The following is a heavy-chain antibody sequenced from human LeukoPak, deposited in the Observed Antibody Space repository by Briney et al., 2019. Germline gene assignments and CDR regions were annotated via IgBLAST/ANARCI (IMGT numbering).Heavy chain of an antibody. CDR1: GGSISSYY. Sequence: SETLSLTCTVSGGSISSYYWSWIRQPPGKGLEWIGFIYYTGTTNYNPSLKSRVTISVDTSESQFSLKLSSVTAADTAVYYCARGGGSGRGNWFDPWGQGSLVIVSS. D-gene: IGHD3-10*01. J-gene: IGHJ5*02. CDR3: ARGGGSGRGNWFDP. V-gene: IGHV4-59*01. CDR2: IYYTGTT.